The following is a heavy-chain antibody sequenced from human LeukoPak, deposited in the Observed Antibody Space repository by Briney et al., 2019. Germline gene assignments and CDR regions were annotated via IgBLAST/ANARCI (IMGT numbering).Heavy chain of an antibody. D-gene: IGHD1-26*01. V-gene: IGHV3-23*01. J-gene: IGHJ4*02. CDR1: GFTFSNHA. CDR2: ISGSGLNT. CDR3: VKDIGTVGASPFDY. Sequence: PGGSLRLSCAASGFTFSNHALGWVRQAPGKGLEWVSVISGSGLNTYYTDSVKGRFTISRDSSKNTLSLQMNSLRVEDTAVYYCVKDIGTVGASPFDYWGQGTLVSVSS.